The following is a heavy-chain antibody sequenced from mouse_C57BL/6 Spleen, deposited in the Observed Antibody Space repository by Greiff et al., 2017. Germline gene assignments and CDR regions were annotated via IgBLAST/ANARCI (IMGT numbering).Heavy chain of an antibody. V-gene: IGHV1-76*01. D-gene: IGHD2-2*01. CDR3: ARIGYDSFTY. Sequence: QVQLQQSGAELVRPGASVKLSCKASGYTFTDYYINWVKQRPGQGLEWIARIYPGSGNTYYNEKFKGKATLTAETSSSTAYMQLSSLTSEDSAVYFGARIGYDSFTYWGQGTLVTVSA. J-gene: IGHJ3*01. CDR2: IYPGSGNT. CDR1: GYTFTDYY.